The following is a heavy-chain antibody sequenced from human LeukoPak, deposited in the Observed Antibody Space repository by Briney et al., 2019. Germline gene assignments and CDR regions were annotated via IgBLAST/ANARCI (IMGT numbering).Heavy chain of an antibody. V-gene: IGHV3-53*05. Sequence: GGSLRLSCAASGFTVSSNYMSWVRQAPGKGLEWVSVIYSGGNTYYADSVQGRFTISRDNSKNTMYFQMNSLRAEDTAVYYCARDSYSSSSFDYWGQGTLVTVSS. CDR2: IYSGGNT. CDR1: GFTVSSNY. J-gene: IGHJ4*02. D-gene: IGHD6-6*01. CDR3: ARDSYSSSSFDY.